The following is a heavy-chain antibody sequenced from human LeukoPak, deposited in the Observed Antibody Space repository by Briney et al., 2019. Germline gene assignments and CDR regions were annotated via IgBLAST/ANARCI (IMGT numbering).Heavy chain of an antibody. CDR3: ARDSFSDSSGSYAFDI. D-gene: IGHD3-22*01. J-gene: IGHJ3*02. CDR1: GFTFSSYE. V-gene: IGHV3-48*03. CDR2: IGSGGSSM. Sequence: GGSLRLSCAASGFTFSSYEMNWVRQAPGKGLEWVSYIGSGGSSMYYADSVKGRFSISRDNANNLLYLQMNSLRAEDTSVYYCARDSFSDSSGSYAFDIWGQGTMVTVSS.